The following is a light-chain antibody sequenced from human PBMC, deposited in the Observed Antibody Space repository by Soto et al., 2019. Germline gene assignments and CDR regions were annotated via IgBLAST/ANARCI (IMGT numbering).Light chain of an antibody. J-gene: IGKJ1*01. CDR1: QSVGSSY. CDR2: GAS. V-gene: IGKV3-20*01. Sequence: EIVLTQSPGTLSLSPGERATLSCRAGQSVGSSYLAWYQQKPGQAPRLLIYGASSRATGIPDRFSGSGSGTDFTLTISRLEPEDSAVYYCQQYGKTFGQRTKVDIK. CDR3: QQYGKT.